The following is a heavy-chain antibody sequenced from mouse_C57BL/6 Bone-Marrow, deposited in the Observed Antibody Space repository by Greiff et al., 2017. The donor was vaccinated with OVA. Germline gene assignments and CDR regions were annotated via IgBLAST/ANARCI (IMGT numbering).Heavy chain of an antibody. CDR2: IYPRSGNT. CDR1: GYTFTSYG. Sequence: VQLKESGAELARPGASVKLSCKASGYTFTSYGISWVKQRTGQGLEWIGEIYPRSGNTYYNEKFKGKATLTADKSSSTAYMELRSLTSEDSAVYFCARSGGYYGAMDYWGQGTSVTVSS. V-gene: IGHV1-81*01. CDR3: ARSGGYYGAMDY. J-gene: IGHJ4*01. D-gene: IGHD1-1*01.